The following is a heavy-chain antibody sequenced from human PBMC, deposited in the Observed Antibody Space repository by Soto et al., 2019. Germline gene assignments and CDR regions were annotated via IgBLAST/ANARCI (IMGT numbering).Heavy chain of an antibody. J-gene: IGHJ4*02. D-gene: IGHD3-16*02. CDR1: GGSISSGDYY. CDR3: ARAYVWGSYRYRSDRALDY. Sequence: SETLSLTCTVSGGSISSGDYYWSWIRQPPGKGLEWIGYIYYSGSTYYNPSLKSRVTISVDTSKNQFSLKLSSVTAADTAVYYCARAYVWGSYRYRSDRALDYWGQGTLVTVSS. V-gene: IGHV4-30-4*01. CDR2: IYYSGST.